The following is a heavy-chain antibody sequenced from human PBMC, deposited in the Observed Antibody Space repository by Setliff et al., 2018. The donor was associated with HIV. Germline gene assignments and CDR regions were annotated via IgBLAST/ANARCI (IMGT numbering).Heavy chain of an antibody. V-gene: IGHV4-34*01. Sequence: SETLSLTCAVYRGSFSHYYWTWIRQSPGKGLEWIAEINQERTTFYNPSLKSRVTMSIDTSKNQFSLLLSSVTAADTAMYFCARRPGGITRARLDNWGQGTLVTVSS. CDR3: ARRPGGITRARLDN. J-gene: IGHJ4*02. CDR2: INQERTT. CDR1: RGSFSHYY. D-gene: IGHD3-16*01.